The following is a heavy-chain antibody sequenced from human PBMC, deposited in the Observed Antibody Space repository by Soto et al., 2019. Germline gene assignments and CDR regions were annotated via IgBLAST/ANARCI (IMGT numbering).Heavy chain of an antibody. CDR1: GGTFSTYA. V-gene: IGHV1-69*12. Sequence: QVQLVQSGAEVKKPESSVKVSCKAPGGTFSTYAISWVRQAPGQGLEWMGGIIPMFGTANYEQRFQDRVTITADESTNTVYMELISLRSEDTAVYFCASGIQLWLRRINNGYSGWGQGTLVSVSS. D-gene: IGHD5-18*01. CDR2: IIPMFGTA. J-gene: IGHJ4*02. CDR3: ASGIQLWLRRINNGYSG.